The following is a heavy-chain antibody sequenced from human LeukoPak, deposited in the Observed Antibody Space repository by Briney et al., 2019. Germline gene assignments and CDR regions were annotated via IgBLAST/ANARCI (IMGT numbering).Heavy chain of an antibody. CDR2: ISSNGGST. D-gene: IGHD5-12*01. J-gene: IGHJ4*02. CDR3: VKVLRYSGYD. Sequence: PGGSLRLSCSASGFTFSSYAMHWVRQAPGKGLEYVSAISSNGGSTYYADSVKGRFTISRDSSKNALYLQMSSLRAEDTAVYYCVKVLRYSGYDWGQGTLVTVSS. CDR1: GFTFSSYA. V-gene: IGHV3-64D*06.